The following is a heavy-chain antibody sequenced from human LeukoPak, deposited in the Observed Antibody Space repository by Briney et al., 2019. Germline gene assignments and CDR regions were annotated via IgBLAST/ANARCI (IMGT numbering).Heavy chain of an antibody. V-gene: IGHV4-39*01. CDR3: ATHEYYGLEGRFDY. D-gene: IGHD3-10*01. Sequence: SETMSLTCTVSGGSISSSSYYWGWIPRPPGKGLEWIGHIYFSGSTYYNPSLKSRVTISLATSQNQFSLKLRAVTAPDTAADSCATHEYYGLEGRFDYCGQGTLGTVSS. CDR2: IYFSGST. CDR1: GGSISSSSYY. J-gene: IGHJ4*02.